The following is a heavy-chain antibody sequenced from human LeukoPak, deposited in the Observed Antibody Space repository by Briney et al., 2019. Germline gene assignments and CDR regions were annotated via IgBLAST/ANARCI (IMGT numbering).Heavy chain of an antibody. CDR3: ARDDCSSISCYHNWFDP. J-gene: IGHJ5*02. Sequence: GGSLRLSCAASGFTFSSYWMSWVRQAPGKGREWVANIKQEGSEKYYVDSVKGRFTISRDNAKNSLYLQMNSLRAEDTAVYYCARDDCSSISCYHNWFDPWGQGTLVTVSS. CDR1: GFTFSSYW. CDR2: IKQEGSEK. D-gene: IGHD2-2*01. V-gene: IGHV3-7*01.